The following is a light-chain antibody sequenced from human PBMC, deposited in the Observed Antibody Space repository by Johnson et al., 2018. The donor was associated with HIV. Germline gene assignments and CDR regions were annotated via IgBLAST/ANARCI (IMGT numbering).Light chain of an antibody. CDR2: ENI. Sequence: QSVLTQPPSLSAAPGQKVTISCSGSSSNIGNNYVSWYQQLPGTAPKLLIYENIKRPSGIPDRFSGSKSGTSATLGITGLQTGDEADYYCGTWDSSLSAHYVFGTGTKVTVL. J-gene: IGLJ1*01. V-gene: IGLV1-51*02. CDR1: SSNIGNNY. CDR3: GTWDSSLSAHYV.